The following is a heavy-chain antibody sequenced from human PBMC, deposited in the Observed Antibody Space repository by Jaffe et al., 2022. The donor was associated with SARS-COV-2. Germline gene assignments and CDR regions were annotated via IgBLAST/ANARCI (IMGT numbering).Heavy chain of an antibody. J-gene: IGHJ5*02. Sequence: QVQLQESGPGLVKPSQTLSLTCTVSGGSISSGSYYWSWIRQPAGKGLEWIGRIYTSGSTNYNPSLKSRVTISVDTSKNQFSLKLSSVTAADTAVYYCAREEWDPLAWFDPWGQGTLVTVSS. CDR3: AREEWDPLAWFDP. D-gene: IGHD1-26*01. V-gene: IGHV4-61*02. CDR1: GGSISSGSYY. CDR2: IYTSGST.